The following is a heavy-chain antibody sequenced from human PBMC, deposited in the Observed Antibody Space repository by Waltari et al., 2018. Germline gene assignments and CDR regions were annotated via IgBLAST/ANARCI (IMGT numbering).Heavy chain of an antibody. CDR2: IYYSGIT. V-gene: IGHV4-39*07. J-gene: IGHJ4*02. Sequence: QLQLQESGPGLVKPSETLSLTCTVSGGSISSSSYYWGWIRQPPGKGLEWIGSIYYSGITYSNPSLKSRVTISVDTSKNQFSLKLSSVTAADTAVYYCARSNWGGTIDYWGQGTLVTVSS. CDR3: ARSNWGGTIDY. D-gene: IGHD7-27*01. CDR1: GGSISSSSYY.